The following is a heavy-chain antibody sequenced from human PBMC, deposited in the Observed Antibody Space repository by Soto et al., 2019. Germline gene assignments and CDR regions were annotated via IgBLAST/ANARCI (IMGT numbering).Heavy chain of an antibody. D-gene: IGHD2-15*01. Sequence: GGSLRLSCAASGFTFSSYGMHWVRQAPGKGLEWVAVISYDGSNKYYADSVKGRFTISRDNSKNTLYLQMYGLRAEDTAVYYCAMVVAAPSWGQGTLVTVSS. CDR1: GFTFSSYG. CDR3: AMVVAAPS. CDR2: ISYDGSNK. V-gene: IGHV3-30*03. J-gene: IGHJ5*02.